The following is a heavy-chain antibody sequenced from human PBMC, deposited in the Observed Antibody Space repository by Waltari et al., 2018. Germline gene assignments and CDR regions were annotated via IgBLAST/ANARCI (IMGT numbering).Heavy chain of an antibody. J-gene: IGHJ6*02. CDR2: ISWNSGSI. CDR3: AKDSSGWYGGRYYYYGMDV. Sequence: EVQLVESGGGLVQPGRSLRLSCAASGFTFDDYALHWVRQAPGQALEWVSGISWNSGSIGYADSVKGRFTISRDNAKNSLYLQMNSLRAEDTALYYCAKDSSGWYGGRYYYYGMDVWGQGTTVTVSS. V-gene: IGHV3-9*01. CDR1: GFTFDDYA. D-gene: IGHD6-19*01.